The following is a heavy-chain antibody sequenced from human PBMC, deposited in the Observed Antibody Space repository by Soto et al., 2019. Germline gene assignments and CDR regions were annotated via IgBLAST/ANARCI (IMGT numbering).Heavy chain of an antibody. Sequence: EVQLVESGGGLVKPGGSLRLSCAASGFTFSSYSMNWVRQAPGKGLEWVSSISSSSSYIYYADSVKGRFTISRDNAKNSLYLQMNSLRAEDTAVYYCARDLKGSITIFGVVITENAFDIWGQGTMVTVSS. V-gene: IGHV3-21*01. CDR1: GFTFSSYS. CDR2: ISSSSSYI. J-gene: IGHJ3*02. D-gene: IGHD3-3*01. CDR3: ARDLKGSITIFGVVITENAFDI.